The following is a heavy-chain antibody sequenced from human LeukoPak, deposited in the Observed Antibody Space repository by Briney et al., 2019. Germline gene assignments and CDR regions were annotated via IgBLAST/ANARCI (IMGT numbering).Heavy chain of an antibody. J-gene: IGHJ4*02. Sequence: GGSLRPSCAASGFTFSNYAMSWVRQAPGKGLEWVSGIGGSAAGTYYADSVKGRFTISRDNSNNTLYLQMSSLRAEDTALYYCAKSNGYTSGAYGYWGQGTLVTVSS. V-gene: IGHV3-23*01. CDR2: IGGSAAGT. CDR3: AKSNGYTSGAYGY. CDR1: GFTFSNYA. D-gene: IGHD6-25*01.